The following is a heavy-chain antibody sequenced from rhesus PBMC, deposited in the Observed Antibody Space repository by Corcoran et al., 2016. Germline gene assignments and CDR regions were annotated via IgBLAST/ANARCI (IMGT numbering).Heavy chain of an antibody. D-gene: IGHD2-39*01. Sequence: QVQLQESGPGLVKPSETLSLTCAVSGGSISGGYGWSWIRQPPGKGLEWIGHIFGSIGDTYYNPPLKSRVTISRDTSKNQFSLKLSSVTAADTAVYYCARHIGGHHDYWGQGVLVTVSS. V-gene: IGHV4S7*01. CDR2: IFGSIGDT. CDR1: GGSISGGYG. CDR3: ARHIGGHHDY. J-gene: IGHJ4*01.